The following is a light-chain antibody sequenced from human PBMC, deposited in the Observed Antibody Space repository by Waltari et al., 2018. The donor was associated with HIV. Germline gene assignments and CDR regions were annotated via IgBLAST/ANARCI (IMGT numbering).Light chain of an antibody. CDR1: SSDVGNSNR. Sequence: QSALTQPPSVSGSPGQSVTISCTGTSSDVGNSNRVSWYQQPPGSAPKLMIYEVSNRPTGVPRPFSGSKSGNPASLTISGLQAEDEADYYCSSYTSSNAFVVFGGGTKLTVL. CDR2: EVS. CDR3: SSYTSSNAFVV. V-gene: IGLV2-18*02. J-gene: IGLJ2*01.